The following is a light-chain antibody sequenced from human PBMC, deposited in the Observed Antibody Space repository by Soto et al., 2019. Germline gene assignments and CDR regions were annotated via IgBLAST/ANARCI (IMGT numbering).Light chain of an antibody. CDR3: QQYYSYSWT. V-gene: IGKV1-5*01. CDR1: QNINRY. J-gene: IGKJ1*01. Sequence: DIQMTQSPSTLSEFVGDTVTITCRASQNINRYLAWYQQKPGKAPKLLIYDSSTLERGVPSRFNGSGSATAFTLTISSLQPEDFATYYCQQYYSYSWTVGQGTKVDIK. CDR2: DSS.